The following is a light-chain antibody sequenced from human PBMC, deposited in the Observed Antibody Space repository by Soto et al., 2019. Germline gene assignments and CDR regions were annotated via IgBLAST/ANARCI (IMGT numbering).Light chain of an antibody. CDR1: ETVRTN. J-gene: IGKJ2*01. V-gene: IGKV3-15*01. Sequence: IVMTQSPATLSVSPGERVTLSCRASETVRTNLAWFQQKPGQTPRLLIFGASTRATGIPTRFTGSGSETEFTLTIGSLQSEDLAVYYCQQYYNWPPYLFGQGPKLQIK. CDR3: QQYYNWPPYL. CDR2: GAS.